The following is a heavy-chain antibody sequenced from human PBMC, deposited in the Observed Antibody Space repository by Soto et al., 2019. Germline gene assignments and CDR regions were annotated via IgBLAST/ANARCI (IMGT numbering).Heavy chain of an antibody. Sequence: QPGGSLRLSCTASGFAFRSHAMQWVRQAPGKGLEWVAVISSDGATKYVADSLKGRFTISRDNFESTMSLQMNNLRPEDTALYYCERSSVNIAAAGRLDLWGPGTLVTVSS. CDR1: GFAFRSHA. CDR3: ERSSVNIAAAGRLDL. J-gene: IGHJ5*02. CDR2: ISSDGATK. D-gene: IGHD6-13*01. V-gene: IGHV3-30*14.